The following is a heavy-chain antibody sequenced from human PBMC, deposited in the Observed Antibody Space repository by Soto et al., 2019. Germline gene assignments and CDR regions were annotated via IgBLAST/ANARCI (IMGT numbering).Heavy chain of an antibody. CDR2: IYYSGST. V-gene: IGHV4-61*08. CDR3: ARDFGVVIKPYGMDV. Sequence: SETLSLTCTVSGGSVSSGGYYWSWIRQPPGKGLEWIGYIYYSGSTNYNPSLKSRVTISVDTSKNQFSLKLSSVTAADTAVYYCARDFGVVIKPYGMDVWGQGTTVTVSS. J-gene: IGHJ6*02. D-gene: IGHD3-3*01. CDR1: GGSVSSGGYY.